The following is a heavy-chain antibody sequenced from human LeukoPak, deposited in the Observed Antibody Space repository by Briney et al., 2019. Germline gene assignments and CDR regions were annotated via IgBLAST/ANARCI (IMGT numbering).Heavy chain of an antibody. CDR3: ARLGYGDYEGWPDY. Sequence: PGGSLRLSCAASGFTVSSNYMSWVRQAPGKGLEWVSLIYSGGSTYYADSVKGRFTISRDNAKNSLYLQMNSLRAEDTALYYCARLGYGDYEGWPDYWGQGTLVTVSS. CDR1: GFTVSSNY. CDR2: IYSGGST. V-gene: IGHV3-53*01. D-gene: IGHD4-17*01. J-gene: IGHJ4*02.